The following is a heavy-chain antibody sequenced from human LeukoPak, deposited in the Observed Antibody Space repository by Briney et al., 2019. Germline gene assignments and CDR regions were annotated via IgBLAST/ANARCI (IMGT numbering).Heavy chain of an antibody. CDR1: AGTFTSYA. CDR3: AKSLVDYGSGSYRSFDY. D-gene: IGHD3-10*01. V-gene: IGHV1-69*13. Sequence: SVKVSCKAAAGTFTSYAISWVRQAPGQGREWMGGIIPIFGSATYAQKFEGRVTITADDSTITAYMELSSLRSEDTAVNYCAKSLVDYGSGSYRSFDYYGRGTRVTVTA. CDR2: IIPIFGSA. J-gene: IGHJ4*02.